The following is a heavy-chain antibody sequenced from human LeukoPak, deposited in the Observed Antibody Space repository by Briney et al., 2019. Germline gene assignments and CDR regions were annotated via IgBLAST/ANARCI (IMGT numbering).Heavy chain of an antibody. CDR3: ASTRYYYYYGMDV. CDR1: GFTVSSNY. CDR2: IYSGGST. J-gene: IGHJ6*02. V-gene: IGHV3-66*02. Sequence: GGSLRLSCAASGFTVSSNYMSWVRQAPGKGLEWVSVIYSGGSTYCADSVKGRFTISRDNSKNTLYLQMNSLRAEDTAVYYCASTRYYYYYGMDVWGQGTTVTVSS. D-gene: IGHD1-14*01.